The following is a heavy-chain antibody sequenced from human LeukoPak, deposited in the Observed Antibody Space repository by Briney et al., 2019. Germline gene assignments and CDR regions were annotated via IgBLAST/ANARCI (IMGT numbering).Heavy chain of an antibody. J-gene: IGHJ3*02. D-gene: IGHD3-16*01. V-gene: IGHV5-51*01. CDR2: IYPDDSDT. Sequence: GESLKISCKGSGYSFTNYWIAWVRQMPGKGLEWMGIIYPDDSDTRYSPSFQGQVTISGDKSISTAYVQWSSLKASDTAMYYCARIWLRAFDIWGQGTMVTVSS. CDR3: ARIWLRAFDI. CDR1: GYSFTNYW.